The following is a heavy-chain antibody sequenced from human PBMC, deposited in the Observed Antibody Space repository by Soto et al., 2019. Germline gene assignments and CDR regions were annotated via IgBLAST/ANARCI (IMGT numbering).Heavy chain of an antibody. CDR3: TGGGLGSSPSSAY. CDR2: IKNKANSYTT. V-gene: IGHV3-72*01. CDR1: GFTFSDHY. Sequence: EVQLVESGGGLVQPEGSLRLSCAASGFTFSDHYMDWVRQAPGKGLEWVDRIKNKANSYTTEYAAPVKGRFIISRDDSKTSFFLKMTPQKTADTAVYYCTGGGLGSSPSSAYGGR. D-gene: IGHD6-13*01. J-gene: IGHJ2*01.